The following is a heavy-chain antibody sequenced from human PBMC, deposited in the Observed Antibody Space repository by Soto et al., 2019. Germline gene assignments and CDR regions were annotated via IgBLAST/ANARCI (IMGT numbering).Heavy chain of an antibody. CDR2: ISGSGGST. D-gene: IGHD6-13*01. J-gene: IGHJ3*02. V-gene: IGHV3-23*01. Sequence: SLRLSCAASGFTFSSYAMSWVRQAPGKGLEWVSAISGSGGSTYYADSVKGRFTISRDNSKNTLYLQMNSLRAEDTAVYYCAKVWALYSSSWYDAFDIWGQGTMVTVSS. CDR1: GFTFSSYA. CDR3: AKVWALYSSSWYDAFDI.